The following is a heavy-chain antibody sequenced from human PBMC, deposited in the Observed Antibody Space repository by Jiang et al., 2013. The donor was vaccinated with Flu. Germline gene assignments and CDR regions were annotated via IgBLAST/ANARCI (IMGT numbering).Heavy chain of an antibody. J-gene: IGHJ4*02. V-gene: IGHV3-53*01. CDR1: GFTVSSNY. CDR2: IYSGGST. CDR3: ARGSPYYDFWSGYWNY. D-gene: IGHD3-3*01. Sequence: LIQPWGSLRLSCAASGFTVSSNYMSWVRQAPGKGLEWVSVIYSGGSTYYADSVKGRFTISRDNSKNTLYLQMNSLRAEDTAVYYCARGSPYYDFWSGYWNYWGQGTLVTVSS.